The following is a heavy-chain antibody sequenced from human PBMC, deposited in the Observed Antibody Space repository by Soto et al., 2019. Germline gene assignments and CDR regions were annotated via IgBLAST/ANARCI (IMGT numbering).Heavy chain of an antibody. CDR1: GGSVESSSC. V-gene: IGHV4-4*02. D-gene: IGHD2-15*01. CDR3: VRSVPAATWAYNGMDA. Sequence: SETLSLTCAVSGGSVESSSCWSWVRQAPGKGLEWIGEIYHSGTFNYNPSLASRVSVSVDKSTNQFSLNLNSVTAADTAVYYCVRSVPAATWAYNGMDAWGQGTTLTVSS. CDR2: IYHSGTF. J-gene: IGHJ6*02.